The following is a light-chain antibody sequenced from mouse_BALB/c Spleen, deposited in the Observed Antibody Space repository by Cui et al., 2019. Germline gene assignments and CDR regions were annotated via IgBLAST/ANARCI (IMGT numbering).Light chain of an antibody. J-gene: IGKJ2*01. CDR3: QQYSKISYA. Sequence: DFQMTQTTSSLSASLGDRVTISCSASQGVSNYLNWYQQKPDETVKLLIYYTSSLNSGVPSRFSGSGSGTDYSLTISNLEPEDIATYYCQQYSKISYAFGGGTKLEIK. V-gene: IGKV10-94*01. CDR1: QGVSNY. CDR2: YTS.